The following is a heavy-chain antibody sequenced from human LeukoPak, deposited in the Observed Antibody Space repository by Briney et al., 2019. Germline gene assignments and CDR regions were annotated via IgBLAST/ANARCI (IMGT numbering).Heavy chain of an antibody. D-gene: IGHD6-19*01. CDR2: IQRDGSEK. Sequence: PGGSLRLSCAASGFTFSNYWMNWVRQAPGKGLEWVASIQRDGSEKYYVGSVKGRFTISRDNAKNSLYLQMNSLRAEDTAVYYCARQGYSSGKWGQGTLVTVSS. V-gene: IGHV3-7*01. CDR1: GFTFSNYW. J-gene: IGHJ4*02. CDR3: ARQGYSSGK.